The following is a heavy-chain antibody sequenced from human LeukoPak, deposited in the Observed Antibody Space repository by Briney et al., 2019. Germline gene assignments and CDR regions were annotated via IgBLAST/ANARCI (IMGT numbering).Heavy chain of an antibody. V-gene: IGHV1-2*02. CDR3: ARDSGSGSKRDYYYYMDV. Sequence: ASVKVSCKASRYTFTGYYMHWVRQAPGQGLEWMGWINPNSGGTNYAQKFQGRVTMTRDTSISTAYMELSRLRSDDTAVYYCARDSGSGSKRDYYYYMDVWGKGTTVTVSS. CDR2: INPNSGGT. D-gene: IGHD2-15*01. CDR1: RYTFTGYY. J-gene: IGHJ6*03.